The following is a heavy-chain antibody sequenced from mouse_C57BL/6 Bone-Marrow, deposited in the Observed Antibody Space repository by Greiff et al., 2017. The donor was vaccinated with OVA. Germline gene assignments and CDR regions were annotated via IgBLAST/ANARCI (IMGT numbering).Heavy chain of an antibody. V-gene: IGHV1-69*01. J-gene: IGHJ3*01. CDR3: ARLGDYDDLAY. D-gene: IGHD2-4*01. CDR1: GYTFTSYW. CDR2: IDPSDSYT. Sequence: QVQLQQPGAELVMPGASVKLSCKASGYTFTSYWMHWVKQRPGQGLEWIGEIDPSDSYTTYNQKFKGKSTLTVDKSSSTAYMQLSSLTSEDSAVYYCARLGDYDDLAYWGQGTLVTVSA.